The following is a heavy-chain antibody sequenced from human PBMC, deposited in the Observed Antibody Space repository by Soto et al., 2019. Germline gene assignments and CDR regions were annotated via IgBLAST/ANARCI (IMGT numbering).Heavy chain of an antibody. Sequence: PSETLSLTCTVSGGSITSGDYFWSWIRQPPGKGLEWIGYISYSGSTYYDPSLKSRVTISMDTSKNQFSLQLNSVTPEDTAVYYCARNSIDLLNTQVYYFDYWGQGTLVTVSS. J-gene: IGHJ4*02. CDR2: ISYSGST. V-gene: IGHV4-30-4*01. CDR1: GGSITSGDYF. CDR3: ARNSIDLLNTQVYYFDY. D-gene: IGHD1-7*01.